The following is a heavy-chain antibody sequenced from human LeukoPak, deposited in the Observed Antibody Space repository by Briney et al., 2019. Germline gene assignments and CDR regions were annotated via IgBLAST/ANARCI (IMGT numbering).Heavy chain of an antibody. CDR3: AKALTYCSSTSCFDY. V-gene: IGHV3-23*01. CDR2: ISGSGGST. CDR1: EFIFSGYW. Sequence: PGGSLRLSCAASEFIFSGYWMNWVRQAPGKGLEWVSAISGSGGSTYYADSVKGRFTISRDNSKNTLYLQMNSLRAEDTAVYYCAKALTYCSSTSCFDYWGQGTLVTVSS. J-gene: IGHJ4*02. D-gene: IGHD2-2*01.